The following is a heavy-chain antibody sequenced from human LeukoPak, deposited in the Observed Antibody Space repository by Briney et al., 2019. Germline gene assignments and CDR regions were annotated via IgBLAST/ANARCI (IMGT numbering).Heavy chain of an antibody. CDR1: GFSFSSYA. V-gene: IGHV3-21*01. CDR3: ARGGGGYKSLDY. CDR2: ISSSSSYI. D-gene: IGHD5-24*01. Sequence: GGSLRLSCAASGFSFSSYAMSWVRQAPGKGLEWVSSISSSSSYIYYADSVKGRFTISRDNAKNSLYLQMNSLRAEDTAVYYCARGGGGYKSLDYWGQGTLVTVSS. J-gene: IGHJ4*02.